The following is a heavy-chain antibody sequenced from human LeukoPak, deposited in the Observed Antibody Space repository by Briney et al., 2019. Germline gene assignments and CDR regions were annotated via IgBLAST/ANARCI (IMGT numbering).Heavy chain of an antibody. V-gene: IGHV4-4*07. Sequence: SETLSLTCTVSGGSISSYYWSWIRQPAGKGLEWIGRIYTSGSTNYNPSLKSRVTMSVDTSKNQFSLKLSSVTAADTAVYYCAREGMITSGGVKVFDYWGQGTLVTVSS. CDR2: IYTSGST. CDR3: AREGMITSGGVKVFDY. J-gene: IGHJ4*02. CDR1: GGSISSYY. D-gene: IGHD3-16*01.